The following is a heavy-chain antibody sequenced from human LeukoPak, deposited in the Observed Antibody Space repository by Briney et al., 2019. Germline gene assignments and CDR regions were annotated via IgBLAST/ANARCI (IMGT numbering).Heavy chain of an antibody. D-gene: IGHD3-22*01. CDR2: IYPGDSDT. Sequence: GEPLKTSWKGSGYSFTDYWIGWVRQLPGKGLEWMGIIYPGDSDTRYSPSFQGQVTISADQSITTAYLQWRSPKASHPAMYYRARRAIDSYSSDSRGRHTYFDFWGQGTLVTVSS. CDR1: GYSFTDYW. V-gene: IGHV5-51*01. J-gene: IGHJ4*02. CDR3: ARRAIDSYSSDSRGRHTYFDF.